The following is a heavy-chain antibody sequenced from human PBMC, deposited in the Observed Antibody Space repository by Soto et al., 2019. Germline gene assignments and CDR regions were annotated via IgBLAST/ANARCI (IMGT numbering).Heavy chain of an antibody. CDR1: GFIFENFG. V-gene: IGHV3-23*01. CDR2: ISGSGFKK. CDR3: AKNQGVELVPLATVDWFDP. Sequence: GGSLRLSCAASGFIFENFGMSWVRQAPGKGLEWISSISGSGFKKYYADSVKGRFTISRDSSKSTVYLELNNLSAEDTAVYHCAKNQGVELVPLATVDWFDPWGQGSVVTVSS. D-gene: IGHD1-26*01. J-gene: IGHJ5*02.